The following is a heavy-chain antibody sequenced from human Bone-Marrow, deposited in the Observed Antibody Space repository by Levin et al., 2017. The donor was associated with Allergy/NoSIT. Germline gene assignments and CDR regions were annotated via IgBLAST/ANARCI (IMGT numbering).Heavy chain of an antibody. CDR2: IDWDDDK. V-gene: IGHV2-70*04. CDR1: GFSLSTSGMR. D-gene: IGHD3-10*01. J-gene: IGHJ6*02. Sequence: SGPTLVKPTQTLTLTCTFSGFSLSTSGMRVSWIRQPPGKALEWLARIDWDDDKFYSTSLKTRLTISKDTSKNQVVLTMTNMDPVDTATYYCARHVVRDSYHYYGLDVWGQGTTVTVSS. CDR3: ARHVVRDSYHYYGLDV.